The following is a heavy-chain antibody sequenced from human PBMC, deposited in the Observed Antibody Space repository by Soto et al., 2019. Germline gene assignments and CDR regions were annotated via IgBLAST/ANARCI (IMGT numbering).Heavy chain of an antibody. V-gene: IGHV4-34*01. D-gene: IGHD6-13*01. CDR3: ARRQVQQQIVPREVFGY. CDR2: INHSGST. CDR1: GGSFSGYY. Sequence: QVQLQQWGAGLLKPSETLSLTCAVYGGSFSGYYWSWIRQPPGKGLEWLGEINHSGSTNYNPSRKRRVSISVDTSKTQFSLKLSCVTAADTAVYYCARRQVQQQIVPREVFGYWGQGTLVTVSS. J-gene: IGHJ4*02.